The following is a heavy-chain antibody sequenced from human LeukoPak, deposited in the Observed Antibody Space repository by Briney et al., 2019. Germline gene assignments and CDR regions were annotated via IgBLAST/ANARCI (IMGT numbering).Heavy chain of an antibody. D-gene: IGHD5-18*01. J-gene: IGHJ4*02. CDR1: GGSISSYY. V-gene: IGHV4-59*06. CDR2: IYYSGST. Sequence: SETLSLTCTVSGGSISSYYWSWIRQHPGKGLEWIGYIYYSGSTYYNPSLKSRVTISVDTSKNQFSLKLSSVTAADTAVYYCARHDTAMDPFDYWGQGTLVTVSS. CDR3: ARHDTAMDPFDY.